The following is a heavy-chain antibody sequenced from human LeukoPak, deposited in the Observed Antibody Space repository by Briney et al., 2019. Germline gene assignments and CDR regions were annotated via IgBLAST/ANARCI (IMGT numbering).Heavy chain of an antibody. Sequence: GGSLRLSCAASGFTFSSYGMSWVRQAPGKGLEWVSAISGSGGSTYYADSVKGRFTISRDNSKNTLYLQMNSLRAEDTAVYYCAKDKFSSSWGFDYWGQGTLVTVSS. CDR2: ISGSGGST. CDR1: GFTFSSYG. D-gene: IGHD6-13*01. V-gene: IGHV3-23*01. CDR3: AKDKFSSSWGFDY. J-gene: IGHJ4*02.